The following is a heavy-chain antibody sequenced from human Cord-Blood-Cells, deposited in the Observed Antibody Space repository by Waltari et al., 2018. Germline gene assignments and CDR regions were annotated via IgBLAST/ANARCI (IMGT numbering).Heavy chain of an antibody. V-gene: IGHV4-59*01. J-gene: IGHJ5*02. CDR2: NYYSGTT. CDR3: AGDSRAGPTHP. CDR1: GGSISSYY. Sequence: QVQLQESGPGLVKPSETLSLTCTVSGGSISSYYWSWIRQPPGKGLEWIGYNYYSGTTNYNPSLKSRVTISVDTAKNQFSLKLSSVTAADTAVYYCAGDSRAGPTHPWGQGTLVTVSS.